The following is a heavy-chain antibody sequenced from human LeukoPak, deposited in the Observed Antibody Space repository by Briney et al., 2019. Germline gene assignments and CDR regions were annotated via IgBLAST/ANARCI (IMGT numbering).Heavy chain of an antibody. CDR3: ARVRATISNY. CDR1: GGSFSGYY. D-gene: IGHD5-12*01. V-gene: IGHV4-34*01. J-gene: IGHJ4*02. CDR2: INHSGST. Sequence: SETLSLTCAVYGGSFSGYYWSWVPQPPGKGLEWIGEINHSGSTNYNPSLKSRVTISVDTSKNQFSLKLSTVTAADTAVYYCARVRATISNYWGQGTLVTVSS.